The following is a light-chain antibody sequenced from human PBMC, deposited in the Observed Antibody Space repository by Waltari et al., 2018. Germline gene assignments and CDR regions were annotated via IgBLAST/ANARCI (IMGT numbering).Light chain of an antibody. V-gene: IGLV3-19*01. J-gene: IGLJ3*02. CDR1: SLRRYY. CDR3: NSRDSSGNHWV. Sequence: SSELTQDPAVSVALGQPVRITCQGYSLRRYYASRYQQKAGQAPVLVIYGKNNRPSGIPDRFSGSSSGNTASLTITGAQAEDEADYYCNSRDSSGNHWVFGGGTKLTVL. CDR2: GKN.